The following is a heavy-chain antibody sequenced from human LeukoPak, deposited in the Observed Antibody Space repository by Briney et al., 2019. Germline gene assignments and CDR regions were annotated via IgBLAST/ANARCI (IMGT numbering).Heavy chain of an antibody. Sequence: GGSLRLSCAASGFTFSSYWMHWVRQAPGKGLVWVSRINSDGSSTSYADSVKGQFTISRDNAKNTLYLQMNSLRAEDTAVHYCARDGDRLAVAGTPLDYWGQGTLVTVSS. CDR1: GFTFSSYW. CDR3: ARDGDRLAVAGTPLDY. J-gene: IGHJ4*02. CDR2: INSDGSST. V-gene: IGHV3-74*01. D-gene: IGHD6-19*01.